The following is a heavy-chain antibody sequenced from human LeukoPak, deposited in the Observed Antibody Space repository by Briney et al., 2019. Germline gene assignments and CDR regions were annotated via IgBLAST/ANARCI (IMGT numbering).Heavy chain of an antibody. CDR3: AKDSFVAATFSPTDY. Sequence: GGSLRLSCAASGFTFSSYGMHWVRQAPGKGLEWVAVISYDGSNKYYADSVKGRFTISRDNSKNTLYLQMNSLRAEDTAVYYCAKDSFVAATFSPTDYWGQGTLVTVSS. CDR1: GFTFSSYG. D-gene: IGHD2-15*01. J-gene: IGHJ4*02. V-gene: IGHV3-30*18. CDR2: ISYDGSNK.